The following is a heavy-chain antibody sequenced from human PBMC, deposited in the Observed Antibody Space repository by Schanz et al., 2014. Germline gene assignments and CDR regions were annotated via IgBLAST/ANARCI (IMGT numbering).Heavy chain of an antibody. V-gene: IGHV3-48*01. D-gene: IGHD1-1*01. J-gene: IGHJ4*02. CDR2: ITYNGGTI. CDR1: VITFSSHS. Sequence: SCAASVITFSSHSFNWVLQAPGKGLEWISYITYNGGTIYSADSVKGRFTISRDNAKNSLYLEMNSLRTADMARYYFARERRNEACDYRGQG. CDR3: ARERRNEACDY.